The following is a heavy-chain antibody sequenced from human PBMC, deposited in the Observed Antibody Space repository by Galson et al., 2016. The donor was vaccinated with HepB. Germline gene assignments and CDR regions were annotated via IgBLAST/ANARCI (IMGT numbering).Heavy chain of an antibody. CDR2: IYPGDSET. D-gene: IGHD3-3*01. CDR1: GNNFSSFW. J-gene: IGHJ3*02. V-gene: IGHV5-51*01. CDR3: ASRSGFYTYDTFDI. Sequence: QSGAEVKKPGESLKISCKGSGNNFSSFWIGWVRQMPGKGLEWMGIIYPGDSETRYSPSFQGQVTISADKSISTAYLRWSRLKASDTAMYYCASRSGFYTYDTFDIWGQGTMVTVSS.